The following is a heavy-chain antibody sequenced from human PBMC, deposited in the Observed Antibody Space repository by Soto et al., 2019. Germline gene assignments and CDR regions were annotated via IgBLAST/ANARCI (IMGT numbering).Heavy chain of an antibody. V-gene: IGHV2-5*02. J-gene: IGHJ6*02. D-gene: IGHD2-21*02. CDR2: IYWDDDK. CDR3: IQSRCGGDCLQSYASYYYYGMDV. Sequence: QITLKESGPPLVKPTQTLTLTCTFSAFSLSTGGVGVGWIRQPPGKALEWLALIYWDDDKRYSPSLRSRLTSTKDTSKNQVVLTMTNMHPVDTATYYCIQSRCGGDCLQSYASYYYYGMDVWGQGTTVTVSS. CDR1: AFSLSTGGVG.